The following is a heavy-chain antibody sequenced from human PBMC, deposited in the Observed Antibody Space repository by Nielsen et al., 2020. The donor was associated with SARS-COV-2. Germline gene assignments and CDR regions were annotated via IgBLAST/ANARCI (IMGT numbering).Heavy chain of an antibody. Sequence: GSLRLSCAVSGGSISSSSWWSWVRQPPGKGLEWIGEIYHSGSTNYNPSLKSRVTISVDKSKNQFSLKLSSVTAADTAVYYCARNGAPSYYYDSSGSHAFDIWGQGTMVTVSS. D-gene: IGHD3-22*01. V-gene: IGHV4-4*02. CDR2: IYHSGST. CDR1: GGSISSSSW. J-gene: IGHJ3*02. CDR3: ARNGAPSYYYDSSGSHAFDI.